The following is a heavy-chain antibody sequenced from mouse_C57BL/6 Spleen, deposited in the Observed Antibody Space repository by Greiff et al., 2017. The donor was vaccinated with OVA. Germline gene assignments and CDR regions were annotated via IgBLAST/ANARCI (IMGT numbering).Heavy chain of an antibody. CDR1: GYTFTSYW. CDR3: ARRYYYGSRPWYFDV. D-gene: IGHD1-1*01. J-gene: IGHJ1*03. Sequence: QVQLQQPGAELVKPGASVKLSCKASGYTFTSYWMQWVKQRPGQGLEWIGEIDPSASYTNYNQKFKGKATLTVDTSSSTAYMQLSSLTSEDSAVYYCARRYYYGSRPWYFDVWGTGTTVTVSS. CDR2: IDPSASYT. V-gene: IGHV1-50*01.